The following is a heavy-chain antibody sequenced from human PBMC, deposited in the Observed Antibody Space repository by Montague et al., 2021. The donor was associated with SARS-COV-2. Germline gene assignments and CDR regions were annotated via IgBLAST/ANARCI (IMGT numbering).Heavy chain of an antibody. D-gene: IGHD6-13*01. CDR2: INHSGRS. CDR3: TRGPVFSNSWYSLPTLDQRPSWYFDL. J-gene: IGHJ2*01. V-gene: IGHV4-34*01. CDR1: GVSFSGYY. Sequence: SETLSLTCAVYGVSFSGYYWSWIRLAPGTGLEWIGEINHSGRSNYNPSLKRRVTISVDTYTNQFYLNLNSVTAADTAVYYCTRGPVFSNSWYSLPTLDQRPSWYFDLWGRGTLVIVSS.